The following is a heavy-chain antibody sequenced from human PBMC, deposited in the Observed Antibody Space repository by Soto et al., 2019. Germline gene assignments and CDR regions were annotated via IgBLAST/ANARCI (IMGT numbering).Heavy chain of an antibody. V-gene: IGHV4-4*02. Sequence: PSETLSLTCAVSGGSISSSNWWSWVRQPPGKGLEWIGEIYHSGSTNYNPSLKSRVTISVDKSKNQFSLKLSSVTAADTAVYYCARVSAGGTRWFDSWGQGIWVTVSS. CDR2: IYHSGST. D-gene: IGHD6-13*01. J-gene: IGHJ5*01. CDR3: ARVSAGGTRWFDS. CDR1: GGSISSSNW.